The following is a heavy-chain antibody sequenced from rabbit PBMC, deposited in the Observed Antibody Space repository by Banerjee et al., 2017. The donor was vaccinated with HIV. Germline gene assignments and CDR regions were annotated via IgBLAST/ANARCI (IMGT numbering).Heavy chain of an antibody. CDR1: GIDFSNYG. D-gene: IGHD4-1*01. CDR3: ARDLAGVIGWNFSL. V-gene: IGHV1S45*01. Sequence: QEQLVESGGGLVTLGGSLKLSCKASGIDFSNYGISWVRQAPGKGLEWIACINTSSGNTVYASWAKGRFTISKTSSTTVTLQMTSLTAADTATYFCARDLAGVIGWNFSLWGPGTLVTVS. J-gene: IGHJ4*01. CDR2: INTSSGNT.